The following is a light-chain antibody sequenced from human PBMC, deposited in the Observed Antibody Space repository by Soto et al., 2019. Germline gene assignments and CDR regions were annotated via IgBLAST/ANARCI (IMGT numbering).Light chain of an antibody. CDR3: QTWGTGIHVV. Sequence: QLVLTQSPSASASLGASVKLTCTLSSGHSSYAIAWHQQQPEKGPRYLMKLDYDGSHTKGDAIPDRFSGSSSGAERYLTISRLQSEDEADYYCQTWGTGIHVVFGGGTKLTVL. CDR2: LDYDGSH. J-gene: IGLJ2*01. CDR1: SGHSSYA. V-gene: IGLV4-69*01.